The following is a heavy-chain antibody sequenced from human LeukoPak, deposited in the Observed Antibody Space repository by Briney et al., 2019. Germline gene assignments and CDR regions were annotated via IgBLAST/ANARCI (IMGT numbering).Heavy chain of an antibody. CDR1: GGSFSGYY. CDR2: INHSGST. D-gene: IGHD6-6*01. V-gene: IGHV4-34*01. J-gene: IGHJ4*02. Sequence: SETLSLTCAVYGGSFSGYYWSWIRQPPGKGLEWIGEINHSGSTNYNPSLKSRVTISVDTSKNQFSLKLSSVTAADTAVYYCARGVAARAYGYRGQGTLVTVSS. CDR3: ARGVAARAYGY.